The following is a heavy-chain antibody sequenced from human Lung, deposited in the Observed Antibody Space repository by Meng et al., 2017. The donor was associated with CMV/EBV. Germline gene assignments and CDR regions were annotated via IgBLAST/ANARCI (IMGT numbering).Heavy chain of an antibody. Sequence: GESLKISCAASGFTFSSYIMNWVRQAPGKGLEWVSSISSSGTYIYYADSVKGRFTISRDNAQNSLYLQMNSLRAEDTAVYYCARDVSPRSSAYFAIYYFYEMDVWGQGTTVTVSS. V-gene: IGHV3-21*01. CDR2: ISSSGTYI. CDR1: GFTFSSYI. J-gene: IGHJ6*02. CDR3: ARDVSPRSSAYFAIYYFYEMDV. D-gene: IGHD2-21*01.